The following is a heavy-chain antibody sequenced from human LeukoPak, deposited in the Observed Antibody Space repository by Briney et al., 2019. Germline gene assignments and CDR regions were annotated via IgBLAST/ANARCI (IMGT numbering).Heavy chain of an antibody. CDR2: ITGSGGST. CDR1: GFTFSSYA. Sequence: GGSLRLSCAASGFTFSSYAMSWVRQAPGKGLEWVSAITGSGGSTYYADSVKRRFTISRDNSKNTLYLQMNSLRAEDTVVYYCAKGEKWELYFDYWGQGTLVTVCS. V-gene: IGHV3-23*01. J-gene: IGHJ4*02. CDR3: AKGEKWELYFDY. D-gene: IGHD1-26*01.